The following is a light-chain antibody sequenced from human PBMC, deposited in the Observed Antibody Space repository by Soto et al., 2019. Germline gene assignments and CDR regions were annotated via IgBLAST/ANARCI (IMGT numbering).Light chain of an antibody. CDR1: QSVSNNY. J-gene: IGKJ1*01. CDR2: GGS. CDR3: QQYSSSPWT. V-gene: IGKV3-20*01. Sequence: EIVLTQSPGTLSLSPGERATLSCRASQSVSNNYLAWYQQKPGQAPRLLIYGGSSSATGIPDRFSGSESGIDFTLTISRLEPEDFAVYYCQQYSSSPWTFGQGTKVEIK.